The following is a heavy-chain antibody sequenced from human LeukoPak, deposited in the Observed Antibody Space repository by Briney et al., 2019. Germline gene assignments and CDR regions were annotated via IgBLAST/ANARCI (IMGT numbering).Heavy chain of an antibody. CDR2: INHSGST. Sequence: PSETLSLTCAVYGGSFSGYYWTWIRQPPGKGLEWIGEINHSGSTNYNPSLKSRVTISVDTSKNQFSLTLSSVTAADTAVYYCASGAVAGTVDYWGQGTLVTVSS. CDR3: ASGAVAGTVDY. D-gene: IGHD6-19*01. CDR1: GGSFSGYY. V-gene: IGHV4-34*01. J-gene: IGHJ4*02.